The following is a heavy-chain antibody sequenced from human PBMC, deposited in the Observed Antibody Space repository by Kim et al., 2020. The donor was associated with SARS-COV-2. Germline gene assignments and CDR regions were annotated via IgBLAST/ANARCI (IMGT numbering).Heavy chain of an antibody. CDR2: ISSSGSTI. D-gene: IGHD3-22*01. CDR1: GFTFSDYY. CDR3: ARDRPGYYDSSGYPDY. Sequence: GGSLRLSCAASGFTFSDYYMSWIRQAPGKGLEWVSYISSSGSTIYYADSVKGRFTISRDNAKNSLYLQMNSLRAEDTAVYYCARDRPGYYDSSGYPDYWGQGTLVTVSS. J-gene: IGHJ4*02. V-gene: IGHV3-11*01.